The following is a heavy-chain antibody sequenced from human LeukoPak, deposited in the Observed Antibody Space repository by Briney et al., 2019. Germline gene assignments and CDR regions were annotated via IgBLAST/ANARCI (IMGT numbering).Heavy chain of an antibody. CDR3: AKPTSGSYPYWVFDL. Sequence: PGGSLRLSCAASGFTFSSYAMSWVRQAPGKGLEWVSAIRGSGGSTYYADSVKGRFTISRDNSKNTLFLEMNSLRAEDTAVYYCAKPTSGSYPYWVFDLWGRGTLVTV. D-gene: IGHD1-26*01. CDR2: IRGSGGST. J-gene: IGHJ2*01. V-gene: IGHV3-23*01. CDR1: GFTFSSYA.